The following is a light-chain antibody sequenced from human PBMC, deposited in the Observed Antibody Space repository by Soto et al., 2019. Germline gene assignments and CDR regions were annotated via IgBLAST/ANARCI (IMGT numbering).Light chain of an antibody. V-gene: IGKV3D-15*01. J-gene: IGKJ1*01. Sequence: EIVMTQSPATLSVSPGERFTLSCRARQSVGSNLAWYQQKPGQAPRLLIYDASNRATGIPARFSGSGSGTEFTLTISSLQPDDFATYYCQQYNDYSATFGQGTKVDI. CDR1: QSVGSN. CDR2: DAS. CDR3: QQYNDYSAT.